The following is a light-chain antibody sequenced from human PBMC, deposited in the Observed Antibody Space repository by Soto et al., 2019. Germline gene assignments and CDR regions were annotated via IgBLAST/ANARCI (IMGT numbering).Light chain of an antibody. J-gene: IGKJ1*01. Sequence: ERVMTQSPGTLSVSPGERATLSCRASQSVSSNRAWYQQKTGQAPRLLIYGASTRATGIPARFSGSGSGTEFTLTISSLQSEDFAVYYCQQYNNWPPPWTFGQGTKVDI. CDR3: QQYNNWPPPWT. V-gene: IGKV3-15*01. CDR2: GAS. CDR1: QSVSSN.